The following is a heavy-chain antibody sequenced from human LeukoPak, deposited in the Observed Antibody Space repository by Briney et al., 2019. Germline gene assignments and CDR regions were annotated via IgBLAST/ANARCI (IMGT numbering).Heavy chain of an antibody. D-gene: IGHD6-19*01. CDR3: ARQGSNSSGWYPVDD. V-gene: IGHV1-2*02. Sequence: ASVKVSCKASGYSFIGYYIHWLRQAPGQGLEWMGWMNPNSGGTKYAQTFQGRVTLTRDTSISTAYLELSSLTSDDTAVYFCARQGSNSSGWYPVDDWGQGTLVTVSS. CDR1: GYSFIGYY. CDR2: MNPNSGGT. J-gene: IGHJ4*02.